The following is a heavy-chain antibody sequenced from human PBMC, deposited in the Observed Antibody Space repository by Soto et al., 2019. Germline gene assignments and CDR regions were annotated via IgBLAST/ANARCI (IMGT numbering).Heavy chain of an antibody. CDR1: GFIFSNYV. CDR2: ISDSGGTS. V-gene: IGHV3-23*04. D-gene: IGHD1-26*01. J-gene: IGHJ4*02. Sequence: EVQLVDSGGGLVQPGGSLRLSCAASGFIFSNYVMSWVRQAPGKGLEWVSSISDSGGTSYYADSVKGGFTISRDNSKNTLYLQMNSLRAEDTAIYDCAKRPRALLTFDYWGQGTLVTVSS. CDR3: AKRPRALLTFDY.